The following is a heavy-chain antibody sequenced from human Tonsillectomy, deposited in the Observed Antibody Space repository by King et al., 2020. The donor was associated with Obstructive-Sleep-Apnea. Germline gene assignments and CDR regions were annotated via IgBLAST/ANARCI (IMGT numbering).Heavy chain of an antibody. CDR3: ARVPPLVYRSGSYYDY. V-gene: IGHV3-48*04. J-gene: IGHJ4*02. CDR1: GFTFSSYS. Sequence: VQLVESGGGLVQPGGSLRLSCAASGFTFSSYSMNWVRQTPGKGLEWISYITSTSSTIQYADPFKGRFTTSRDNANNPLYLQMNSLRAEDTAVYYCARVPPLVYRSGSYYDYWGQGTLVTVSS. D-gene: IGHD3-10*01. CDR2: ITSTSSTI.